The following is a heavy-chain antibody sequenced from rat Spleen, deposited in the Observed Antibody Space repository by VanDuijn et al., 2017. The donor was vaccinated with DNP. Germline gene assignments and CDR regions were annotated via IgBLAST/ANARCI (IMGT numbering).Heavy chain of an antibody. CDR3: AVQLGVFDY. CDR1: GFSFSDYD. V-gene: IGHV5-25*01. D-gene: IGHD5-1*01. J-gene: IGHJ2*01. CDR2: ISPSGGST. Sequence: EVQLVESGGGLVQPGRSLKLSCAASGFSFSDYDMAWVRQAPPKGLEWVTAISPSGGSTYYRDSVKGRFTVSRDNTQSSLYLQMDSLRSEDTATYYCAVQLGVFDYWGQGVMVTVSS.